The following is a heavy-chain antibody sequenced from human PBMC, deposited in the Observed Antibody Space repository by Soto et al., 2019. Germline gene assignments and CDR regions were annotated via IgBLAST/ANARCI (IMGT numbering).Heavy chain of an antibody. J-gene: IGHJ3*02. D-gene: IGHD1-26*01. CDR2: TRNKANSYTT. CDR1: GFTFSDHY. CDR3: ARVLRVGATSRLTMWEDAFDI. Sequence: GGSLRLSCAASGFTFSDHYMDWVRQAPGKGLEWVGRTRNKANSYTTEYAASVKGRFTISRDDSKNSLYLQMNSLKTEDTAVYYCARVLRVGATSRLTMWEDAFDIWGQGTMVTVSS. V-gene: IGHV3-72*01.